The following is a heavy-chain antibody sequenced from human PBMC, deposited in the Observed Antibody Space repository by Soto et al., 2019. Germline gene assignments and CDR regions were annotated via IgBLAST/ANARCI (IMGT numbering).Heavy chain of an antibody. CDR1: GSTFSSYT. D-gene: IGHD2-21*02. V-gene: IGHV1-69*02. CDR3: ARRRYCGVDCYNKFYYGMDV. CDR2: IIPVLGVT. Sequence: QVQLVQSGAEVRKPGSSVEVSCMASGSTFSSYTVNWLRQAPGQGLVWIGRIIPVLGVTHYARRFQGRVTITADRSRKTANMELTSMTSADTAVFYCARRRYCGVDCYNKFYYGMDVWGQGTTVTVSS. J-gene: IGHJ6*02.